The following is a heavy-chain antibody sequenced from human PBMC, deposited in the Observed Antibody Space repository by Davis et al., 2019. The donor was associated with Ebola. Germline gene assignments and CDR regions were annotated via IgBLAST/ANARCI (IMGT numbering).Heavy chain of an antibody. CDR2: ISSSSSYI. V-gene: IGHV3-21*01. D-gene: IGHD6-19*01. CDR1: GFTFSSYS. J-gene: IGHJ4*02. Sequence: PGGSLRLSCAASGFTFSSYSMNWVRQAPGKGLEWVSSISSSSSYIYYADSVKGRFTISRDNAKNSLYLQMNSLRAEDTAVYYCARERWLGDYYFDYWGQGTLVTVSS. CDR3: ARERWLGDYYFDY.